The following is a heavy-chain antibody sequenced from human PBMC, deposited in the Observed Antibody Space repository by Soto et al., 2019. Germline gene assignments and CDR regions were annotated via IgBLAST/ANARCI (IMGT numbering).Heavy chain of an antibody. J-gene: IGHJ4*02. CDR3: AKYYDSDEDYFDY. V-gene: IGHV4-59*01. CDR2: IYYSGST. Sequence: PSETLSLTCTVSGGSISRYYWSWIRQPPGKGLEWIGYIYYSGSTNYNPSLKSRVTISVDTSKNQFSLKLSSVTAADTAVYYCAKYYDSDEDYFDYWGQGTLVTVS. CDR1: GGSISRYY. D-gene: IGHD3-3*01.